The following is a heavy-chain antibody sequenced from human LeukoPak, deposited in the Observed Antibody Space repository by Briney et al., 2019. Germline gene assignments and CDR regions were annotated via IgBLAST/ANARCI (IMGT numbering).Heavy chain of an antibody. CDR2: INHSGST. Sequence: SETLSLTCAVYGGSFSGYYWSWIRQPPGKGLEWIGEINHSGSTNYNPSLKSRVTISVDTSKNQFSLKLSSVTAADTAVYYCATLARAPAAAMDVWGQGTTATVSS. D-gene: IGHD2-2*01. CDR3: ATLARAPAAAMDV. CDR1: GGSFSGYY. V-gene: IGHV4-34*01. J-gene: IGHJ6*02.